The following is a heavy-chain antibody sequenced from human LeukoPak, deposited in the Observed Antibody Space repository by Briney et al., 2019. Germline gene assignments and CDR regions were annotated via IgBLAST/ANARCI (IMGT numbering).Heavy chain of an antibody. V-gene: IGHV1-8*01. CDR3: AREEGPHYDILTGYSTYYFDY. CDR2: MNANSGNT. Sequence: ASVKVSCKASGYTFTSYDINWVRQATGQGLEWMGWMNANSGNTGYAQKFQGRVTMTRNTSISTAYMELSSLRSEDTAVYYCAREEGPHYDILTGYSTYYFDYWGQGTLVTVSS. J-gene: IGHJ4*02. D-gene: IGHD3-9*01. CDR1: GYTFTSYD.